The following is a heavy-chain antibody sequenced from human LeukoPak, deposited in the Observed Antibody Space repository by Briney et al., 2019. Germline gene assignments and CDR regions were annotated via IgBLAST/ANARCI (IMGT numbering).Heavy chain of an antibody. Sequence: GGSLRLSCAASGFTFSNYDMHWVRQATGKGLEWVSAIGTAGDTYYPGSVKGRFTISRDNAKNTLYLQMHSLRDEDTAVYYCATDTYYAMDVWGQGTTVTVSS. J-gene: IGHJ6*02. CDR3: ATDTYYAMDV. V-gene: IGHV3-13*01. CDR1: GFTFSNYD. CDR2: IGTAGDT.